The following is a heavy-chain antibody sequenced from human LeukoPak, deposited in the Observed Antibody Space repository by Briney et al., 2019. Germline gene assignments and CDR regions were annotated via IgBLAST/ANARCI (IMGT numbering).Heavy chain of an antibody. J-gene: IGHJ3*02. D-gene: IGHD5-18*01. CDR1: GGSFSGYY. CDR3: ARSGQSRLWLRGDAFDT. V-gene: IGHV4-34*01. Sequence: SETLSLTCAVYGGSFSGYYWSWIRQPPGKGLEWIGEINHSGSTNYNPSLKSRVTISVDTSKNQFSLKLSSVTAADTAVYYCARSGQSRLWLRGDAFDTWGQGTMVTVSS. CDR2: INHSGST.